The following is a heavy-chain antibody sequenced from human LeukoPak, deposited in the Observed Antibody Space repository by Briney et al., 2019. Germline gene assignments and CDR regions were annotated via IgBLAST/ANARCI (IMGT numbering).Heavy chain of an antibody. CDR3: ASTGITVPPCYFGY. Sequence: GGSLRLSCAASGFTFSSYAMSWVRQAPGKGLEWVSTISNGGGLTYYADSVRGRFTISRDNSDNTLYLQMSSLRAEDTAVYYCASTGITVPPCYFGYWGQGTLVTVSS. CDR1: GFTFSSYA. D-gene: IGHD6-19*01. V-gene: IGHV3-23*01. J-gene: IGHJ4*02. CDR2: ISNGGGLT.